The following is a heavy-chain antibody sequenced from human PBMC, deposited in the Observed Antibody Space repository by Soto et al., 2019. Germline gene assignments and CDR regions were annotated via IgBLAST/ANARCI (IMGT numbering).Heavy chain of an antibody. CDR1: GFTFSGSA. V-gene: IGHV3-73*01. CDR3: TISTPNYDILTGHSRL. J-gene: IGHJ4*02. D-gene: IGHD3-9*01. Sequence: GGSLRLSCAASGFTFSGSAMHWVRQASGKGLEWVGRIRSKANSYATAYAASVKGRFTISRDDSKNTAYLQMNSLKTEDTAVYYCTISTPNYDILTGHSRLWGQGTLVTVSS. CDR2: IRSKANSYAT.